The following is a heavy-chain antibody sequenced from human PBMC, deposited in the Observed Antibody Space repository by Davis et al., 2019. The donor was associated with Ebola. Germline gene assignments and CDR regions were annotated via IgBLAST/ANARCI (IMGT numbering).Heavy chain of an antibody. V-gene: IGHV4-34*01. J-gene: IGHJ6*02. CDR2: INHSGST. D-gene: IGHD2-15*01. CDR3: AGSRVVVVAATSSYYYYGMDV. CDR1: GGSFSGYY. Sequence: PSETLSLTCAVYGGSFSGYYWSWIRQPPGKGLEWIGEINHSGSTNYNPSLKSRVTISVDTSKNQFSLKLSSVTAADTAVYYCAGSRVVVVAATSSYYYYGMDVWGQGTTVTVSS.